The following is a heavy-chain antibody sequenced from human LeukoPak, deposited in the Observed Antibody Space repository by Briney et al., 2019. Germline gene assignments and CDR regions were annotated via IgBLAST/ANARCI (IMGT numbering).Heavy chain of an antibody. CDR2: IYYSGST. D-gene: IGHD1-26*01. J-gene: IGHJ4*02. CDR1: RGSISSSSYY. Sequence: SETLSLTCTVSRGSISSSSYYWGWIRQPPGKGLEWIGSIYYSGSTYYNPSLKSRVTISVDTSKNQFSLKLSSVTAADTAVYYCAKPRRWELLLPDYWGQGTLVTVSS. V-gene: IGHV4-39*07. CDR3: AKPRRWELLLPDY.